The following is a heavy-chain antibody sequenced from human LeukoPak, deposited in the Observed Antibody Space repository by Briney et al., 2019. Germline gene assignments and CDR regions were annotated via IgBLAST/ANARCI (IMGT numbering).Heavy chain of an antibody. V-gene: IGHV3-30-3*01. CDR3: ARDRYSSGWYPGY. Sequence: GGSLRLSCAASGFTFSTFALHWVRQAPGKGLEWVAIISYDGSNKYYADSVKGRFTISRDNSKNALYLHMNSLRPDEDTAVYYCARDRYSSGWYPGYWGQGTLVTVSS. D-gene: IGHD6-19*01. CDR2: ISYDGSNK. J-gene: IGHJ4*02. CDR1: GFTFSTFA.